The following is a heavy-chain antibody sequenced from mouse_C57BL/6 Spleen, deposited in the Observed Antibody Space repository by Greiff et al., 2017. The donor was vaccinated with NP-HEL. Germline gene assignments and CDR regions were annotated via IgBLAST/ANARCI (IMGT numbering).Heavy chain of an antibody. CDR2: IDPSDSYT. V-gene: IGHV1-50*01. CDR1: GYTFTSYW. CDR3: VSTAQATFAY. D-gene: IGHD3-2*02. Sequence: QVQLQQPGAELVKPGASVKLSCKASGYTFTSYWMQWVKQRPGQGLEWIGEIDPSDSYTNYNQKFKGKATLTVDTSSSTAYMQLSSLTSEDSAVYYCVSTAQATFAYWGQGTLVTVSA. J-gene: IGHJ3*01.